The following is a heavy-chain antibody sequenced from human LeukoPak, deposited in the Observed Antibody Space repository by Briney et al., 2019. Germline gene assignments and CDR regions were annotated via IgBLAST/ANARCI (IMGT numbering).Heavy chain of an antibody. J-gene: IGHJ3*02. CDR3: AAVIVVVPAALEGGAFDI. Sequence: GASVKVSCKASGYTFTGYYMHWVRQAPGQGLEWMGWINPNSGGTNYAQKFQGRVTMTRDTSISTAYMELSRLRSDDTAVYYCAAVIVVVPAALEGGAFDIWGQGTMVTVSS. CDR1: GYTFTGYY. V-gene: IGHV1-2*02. D-gene: IGHD2-2*01. CDR2: INPNSGGT.